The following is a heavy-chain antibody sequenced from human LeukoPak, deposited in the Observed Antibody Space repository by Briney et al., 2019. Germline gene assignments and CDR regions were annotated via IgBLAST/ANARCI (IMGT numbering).Heavy chain of an antibody. V-gene: IGHV1-2*02. J-gene: IGHJ6*02. CDR1: GYTFTGYY. CDR3: ARDPGYSSGWYLGGYYYYCGMDV. Sequence: ASVKVSCKASGYTFTGYYMHWVRQAPGQGLEWMGWINPNSGGTNYAQKFQGRVTMTRDTSISTAYMELRSLISDDTAVYYCARDPGYSSGWYLGGYYYYCGMDVWGQGTTVTVSS. CDR2: INPNSGGT. D-gene: IGHD6-19*01.